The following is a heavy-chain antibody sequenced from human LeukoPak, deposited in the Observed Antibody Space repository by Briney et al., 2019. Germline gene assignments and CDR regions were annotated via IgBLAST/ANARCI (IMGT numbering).Heavy chain of an antibody. D-gene: IGHD3-22*01. CDR3: TRHSPSYYYDSSGYYRIAEYFQH. J-gene: IGHJ1*01. V-gene: IGHV3-73*01. CDR1: EFTFSGSA. Sequence: GGPLRLSCAAPEFTFSGSAMHWAGQASGKGLGGFGRIRSKANSYATAYAASVEGRFTIYRDDSKNTAYLQMNSLKTEDTAVYYCTRHSPSYYYDSSGYYRIAEYFQHWGQGTLVTVSS. CDR2: IRSKANSYAT.